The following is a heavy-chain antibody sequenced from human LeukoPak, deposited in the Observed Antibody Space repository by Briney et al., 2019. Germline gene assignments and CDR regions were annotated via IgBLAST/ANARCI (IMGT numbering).Heavy chain of an antibody. J-gene: IGHJ4*02. V-gene: IGHV4-34*01. D-gene: IGHD5-12*01. CDR1: GGSFSGYY. CDR3: ARARLRPRINDS. CDR2: INHSGST. Sequence: SETLSLTCAVYGGSFSGYYWSWIRQPPGKGLEWIGEINHSGSTNYNPSLKSRVTISVDTSKNQFSLKLSSVTAADTAVYYCARARLRPRINDSWGQGTLVTVSS.